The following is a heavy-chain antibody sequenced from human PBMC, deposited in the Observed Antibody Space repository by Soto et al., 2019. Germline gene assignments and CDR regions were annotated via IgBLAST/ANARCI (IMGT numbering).Heavy chain of an antibody. CDR3: AKDEYSTPDGYMDV. J-gene: IGHJ6*03. Sequence: GGSLRLSCAASGFTFSSYAMSWVRQAPGKGLEWVSAISGSGGSTYYADSVKGRFTISRDNSKNTLYLQMNSLRAEDTAVYYCAKDEYSTPDGYMDVWGKGTTVTVSS. V-gene: IGHV3-23*01. CDR2: ISGSGGST. CDR1: GFTFSSYA. D-gene: IGHD6-6*01.